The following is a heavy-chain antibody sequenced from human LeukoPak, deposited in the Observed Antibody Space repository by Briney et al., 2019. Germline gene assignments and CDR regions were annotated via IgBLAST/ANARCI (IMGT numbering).Heavy chain of an antibody. Sequence: ASVTVSCKASGYTFTSYDINWVRQATGQGLEWMGWMNPNSGNTGYAQKFQGRVTITRNTSISTAYMELSTLRSEDTAVYYCARGTYYDFWSGPHYYYYYMDVWRKGTTVTVSS. V-gene: IGHV1-8*03. CDR3: ARGTYYDFWSGPHYYYYYMDV. CDR2: MNPNSGNT. J-gene: IGHJ6*03. CDR1: GYTFTSYD. D-gene: IGHD3-3*01.